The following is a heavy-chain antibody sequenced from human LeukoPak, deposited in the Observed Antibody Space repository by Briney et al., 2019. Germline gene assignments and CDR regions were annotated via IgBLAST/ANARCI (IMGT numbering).Heavy chain of an antibody. CDR1: GGSFSGYY. D-gene: IGHD3-9*01. V-gene: IGHV4-34*01. Sequence: SETLSLTRAVYGGSFSGYYWSWIRQPPGKGLEWIGEINHSGSTNYNPSLKSRVTISVDTSKNQFSLKLSSVTAADTAVYYCARYIQSELRYFDWLSVSDAFDIWGQGTMVTVSS. CDR3: ARYIQSELRYFDWLSVSDAFDI. CDR2: INHSGST. J-gene: IGHJ3*02.